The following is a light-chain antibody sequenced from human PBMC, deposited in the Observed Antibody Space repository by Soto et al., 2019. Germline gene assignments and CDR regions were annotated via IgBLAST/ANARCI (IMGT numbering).Light chain of an antibody. Sequence: DIQMTQSPSAMSASIGDRVTITCRASQGISNYLAWYQQKPGKVPMLLIYAAFILQSGVPSRFSGSGSGTDFTLTISSLRPEDVATYYCQKYNSAPRTVGQGAKVEIK. CDR1: QGISNY. J-gene: IGKJ1*01. CDR3: QKYNSAPRT. CDR2: AAF. V-gene: IGKV1-27*01.